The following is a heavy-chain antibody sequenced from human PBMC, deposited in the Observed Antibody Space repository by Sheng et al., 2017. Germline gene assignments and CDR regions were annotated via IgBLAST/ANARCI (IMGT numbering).Heavy chain of an antibody. CDR2: IRQDGSEK. J-gene: IGHJ4*02. D-gene: IGHD2-15*01. CDR3: ARGCDGATCYAFSDV. V-gene: IGHV3-7*01. CDR1: GFTFSTYW. Sequence: EVQVVESGGGLVQPGGSLRLSCAASGFTFSTYWMTWVRQAPGKGLEWVANIRQDGSEKYYVDSVMGRFTISRDNAKNLLYLQMNSLRAEDTAMYYCARGCDGATCYAFSDVWGQGTLVTVSS.